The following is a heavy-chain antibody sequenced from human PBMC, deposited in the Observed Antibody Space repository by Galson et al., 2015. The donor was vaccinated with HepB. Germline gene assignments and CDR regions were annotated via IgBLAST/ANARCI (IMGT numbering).Heavy chain of an antibody. V-gene: IGHV4-59*08. Sequence: LSLTCNVSGGSISSNHWSWIRQPPGKGLEWIGFIHYSGSTNYNPSLKGRVIISVDTSKNQMSLKLTSVTPADTAVHYCARQRPWSEYGSGNHLYYYYGMDVWGQGTTVTVSS. CDR3: ARQRPWSEYGSGNHLYYYYGMDV. D-gene: IGHD3-10*01. J-gene: IGHJ6*02. CDR1: GGSISSNH. CDR2: IHYSGST.